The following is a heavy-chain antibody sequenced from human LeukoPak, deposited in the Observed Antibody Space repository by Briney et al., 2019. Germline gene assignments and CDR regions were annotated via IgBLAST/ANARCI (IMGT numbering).Heavy chain of an antibody. J-gene: IGHJ4*02. Sequence: ASVKVSCKASGYTFTSYDINWVRQATGQGLEWMGWMNPNSGNTGYAQKFQGRVTMTRDTSTSTVYMELSSLRSEDTAVYYCCIAAAGMWGQGTLVTVSS. CDR1: GYTFTSYD. V-gene: IGHV1-8*01. D-gene: IGHD6-13*01. CDR2: MNPNSGNT. CDR3: CIAAAGM.